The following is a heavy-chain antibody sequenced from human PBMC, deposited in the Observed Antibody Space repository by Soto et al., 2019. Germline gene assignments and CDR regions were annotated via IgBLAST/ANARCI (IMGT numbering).Heavy chain of an antibody. CDR3: ARDSSRGYGMDV. J-gene: IGHJ6*02. V-gene: IGHV3-48*02. D-gene: IGHD6-6*01. CDR1: GFAIRDYS. Sequence: EVQLVESGGGLVQPGGSLRLSCAASGFAIRDYSMDWVRQAPGKGLEWVSYITGSSRTMYYADFVKGRFTISRDNAHNSLCLQISSLRDEDPAVYYCARDSSRGYGMDVWGQGTTVTVFS. CDR2: ITGSSRTM.